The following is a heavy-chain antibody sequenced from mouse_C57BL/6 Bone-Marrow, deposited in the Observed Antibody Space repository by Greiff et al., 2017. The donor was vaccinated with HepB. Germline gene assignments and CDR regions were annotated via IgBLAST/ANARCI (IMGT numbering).Heavy chain of an antibody. V-gene: IGHV15-2*01. CDR1: DSEVFPIAY. CDR3: ARRGNYGENYFDY. J-gene: IGHJ2*01. Sequence: VQLQESGSELRSPGSSVKLSCKDFDSEVFPIAYMSWVRQKPGHGFEWIGGILPSIGRTIYGEKFEDKATLDADTLSNTAYLELNSLTSEDSAIYYCARRGNYGENYFDYWGQGTTLTVSS. D-gene: IGHD2-1*01. CDR2: ILPSIGRT.